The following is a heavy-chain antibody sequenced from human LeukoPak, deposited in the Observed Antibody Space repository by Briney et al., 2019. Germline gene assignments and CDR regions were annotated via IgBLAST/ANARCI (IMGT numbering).Heavy chain of an antibody. V-gene: IGHV3-30-3*01. CDR1: GFTFSSYA. D-gene: IGHD1-26*01. CDR3: ARKESGNYKIDI. CDR2: ISYDGSNK. J-gene: IGHJ3*02. Sequence: GGSLRLSCAASGFTFSSYAMHWVRQAPGKGLEWVAVISYDGSNKYYADSVKGRFTISRDNSKNTLFLQMNSLRAEDTAVYYCARKESGNYKIDIWGQGTMVTVSS.